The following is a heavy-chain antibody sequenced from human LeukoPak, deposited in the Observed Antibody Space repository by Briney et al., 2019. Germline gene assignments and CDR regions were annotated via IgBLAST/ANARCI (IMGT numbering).Heavy chain of an antibody. D-gene: IGHD6-6*01. CDR1: GFTFSNYG. J-gene: IGHJ4*02. V-gene: IGHV3-33*01. CDR3: ARGYSRSSGVFDY. CDR2: IWYDGTNK. Sequence: GGSLRLSCVASGFTFSNYGMHWVRQAPGKGLEWVAVIWYDGTNKYYADSVKGRFTISRDNSKNTLYLQMNSLRAEDTADYYCARGYSRSSGVFDYWGQGTLVTVSS.